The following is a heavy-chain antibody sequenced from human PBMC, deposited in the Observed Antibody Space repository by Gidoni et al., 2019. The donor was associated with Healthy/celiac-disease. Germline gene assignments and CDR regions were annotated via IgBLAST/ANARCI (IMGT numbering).Heavy chain of an antibody. CDR1: GGSFSGYS. CDR3: ARGEMATVHAFDI. V-gene: IGHV4-34*01. CDR2: INHSGST. J-gene: IGHJ3*02. Sequence: QVQLQQWGAGLLKPSETLSLTCAVSGGSFSGYSWSWIRQPPGKGLEWLGEINHSGSTTYNPSLKSRVTIAVDTSKNQFSLKLSSVTAADTAVYYCARGEMATVHAFDIWGQGTMVTVSS. D-gene: IGHD2-21*02.